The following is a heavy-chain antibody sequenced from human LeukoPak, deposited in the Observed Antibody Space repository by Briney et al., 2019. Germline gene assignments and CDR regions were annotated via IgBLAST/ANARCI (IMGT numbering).Heavy chain of an antibody. Sequence: GGSLRLSCAASGFTFSDYYMSWIRQAPGKGLEWVSAISGSGGSTYYADSVKGRFTISRDNTKNTLYLQMNSLRAEDTAVYYCAQTMVRGANADYWGQGTLVTVSS. D-gene: IGHD3-10*01. J-gene: IGHJ4*02. V-gene: IGHV3-23*01. CDR2: ISGSGGST. CDR3: AQTMVRGANADY. CDR1: GFTFSDYY.